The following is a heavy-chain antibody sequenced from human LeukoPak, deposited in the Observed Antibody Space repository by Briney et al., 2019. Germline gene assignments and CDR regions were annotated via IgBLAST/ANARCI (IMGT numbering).Heavy chain of an antibody. V-gene: IGHV3-7*03. CDR1: GFTFSSYW. Sequence: GGSLRLSCAASGFTFSSYWMSWVRQAPGKGLEWVANIKQDGGEKYYVDSVKGRFTISRDNAKNSLYLQMNSLRAEDTAVYYCARVEGCSSTSCYLYYYYYGMDVWGKGTTVTVSS. CDR3: ARVEGCSSTSCYLYYYYYGMDV. J-gene: IGHJ6*04. D-gene: IGHD2-2*01. CDR2: IKQDGGEK.